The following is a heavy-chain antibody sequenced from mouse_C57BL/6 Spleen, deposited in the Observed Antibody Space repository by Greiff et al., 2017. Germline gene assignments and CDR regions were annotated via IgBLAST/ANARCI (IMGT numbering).Heavy chain of an antibody. Sequence: DVQLQESGGGLVKPGGSLKLSCAASGFTFSDYGMHWVRQAPEKGLEWVAYISSGSSTIYYADTVKGRFTISRDNAKNTLFLQMTSLRSEDTAMYYCARPYGSSPYWYFDVWGTGTTVTVSS. D-gene: IGHD1-1*01. J-gene: IGHJ1*03. CDR2: ISSGSSTI. CDR3: ARPYGSSPYWYFDV. V-gene: IGHV5-17*01. CDR1: GFTFSDYG.